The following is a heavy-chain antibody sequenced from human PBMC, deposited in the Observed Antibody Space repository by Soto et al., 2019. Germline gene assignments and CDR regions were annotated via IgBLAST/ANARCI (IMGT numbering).Heavy chain of an antibody. Sequence: QVQLQESGPGLVKPSETLSLTCTVSGGSLSNYHCSWIRQPPGQGLEWVGYVNYYGTTNYNPSVPMRVTKSKDTSKHRFSLKLSSVTAADTSVCYCAPYRGGGGGSGYWGQGALVTVSS. CDR3: APYRGGGGGSGY. J-gene: IGHJ4*02. D-gene: IGHD3-16*01. CDR1: GGSLSNYH. CDR2: VNYYGTT. V-gene: IGHV4-59*08.